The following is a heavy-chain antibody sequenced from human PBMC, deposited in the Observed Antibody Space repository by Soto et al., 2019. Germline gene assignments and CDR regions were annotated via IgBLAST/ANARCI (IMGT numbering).Heavy chain of an antibody. D-gene: IGHD2-21*02. CDR1: GFTFSSYS. Sequence: GGSLRLSCAASGFTFSSYSMNWVRQAPGKGLEWVSSISSSSSYIYYADSVKGRFTISRDNAKNSLYLQMNSLRAEDTAVYYCARDPYMTTSPSGYWGQGTLVTVSS. CDR2: ISSSSSYI. CDR3: ARDPYMTTSPSGY. V-gene: IGHV3-21*01. J-gene: IGHJ4*02.